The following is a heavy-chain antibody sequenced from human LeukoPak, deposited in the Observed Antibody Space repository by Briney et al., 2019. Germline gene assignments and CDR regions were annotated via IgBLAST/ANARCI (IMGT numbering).Heavy chain of an antibody. D-gene: IGHD6-13*01. V-gene: IGHV1-24*01. Sequence: ASVKVSCKVSGYTLTELSMHWVRQAPGKGLEWMGGFDPEDGETIYAQKFQGRVTMTEDTSTDTAYMELSSLRSEDTAVYYCATAPIAAAGTWYFDYWGQGTLVTVSS. CDR1: GYTLTELS. CDR2: FDPEDGET. CDR3: ATAPIAAAGTWYFDY. J-gene: IGHJ4*02.